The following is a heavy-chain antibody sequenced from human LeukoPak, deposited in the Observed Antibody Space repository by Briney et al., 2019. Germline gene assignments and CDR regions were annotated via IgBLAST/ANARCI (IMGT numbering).Heavy chain of an antibody. CDR2: IKQDGSDK. J-gene: IGHJ4*02. D-gene: IGHD5-12*01. V-gene: IGHV3-7*01. CDR1: GFTFSDYW. Sequence: GGSLRLSCAASGFTFSDYWMSWVRQAPGKGLEWVANIKQDGSDKYYVDSVKGRFTISRDNAKKSVYLQMNSLRAEDTAVYYCAREMGGYPFDYWGQGTLVTVSS. CDR3: AREMGGYPFDY.